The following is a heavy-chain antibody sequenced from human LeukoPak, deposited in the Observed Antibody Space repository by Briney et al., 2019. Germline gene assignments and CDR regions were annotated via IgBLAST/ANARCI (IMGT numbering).Heavy chain of an antibody. CDR1: GYTFTSYC. J-gene: IGHJ6*02. D-gene: IGHD2-15*01. CDR3: ASVLAAIIQAFGMDV. V-gene: IGHV1-2*02. CDR2: INPNSGGT. Sequence: ASVKVSCKASGYTFTSYCMHWVRQAPGPGLELMGWINPNSGGTNYAQTFPGRVTMTRDTAISTDYMELSRLRSDDTAVYYCASVLAAIIQAFGMDVRGQGTTVTASS.